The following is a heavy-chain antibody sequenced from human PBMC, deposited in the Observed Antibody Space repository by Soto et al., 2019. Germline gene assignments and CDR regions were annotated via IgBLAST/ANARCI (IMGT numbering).Heavy chain of an antibody. V-gene: IGHV1-18*01. CDR1: GYTFTSYG. Sequence: GASVKVSCKASGYTFTSYGISWVRQAPGQGLEWMGWISAYNGNTNYAQKLQGRVTMTTDTSTSTAYMELRSLRSDDTAVYYCARHMGSGSLGYYYGMDVWGQGTTVTVSS. CDR2: ISAYNGNT. J-gene: IGHJ6*02. CDR3: ARHMGSGSLGYYYGMDV. D-gene: IGHD3-10*01.